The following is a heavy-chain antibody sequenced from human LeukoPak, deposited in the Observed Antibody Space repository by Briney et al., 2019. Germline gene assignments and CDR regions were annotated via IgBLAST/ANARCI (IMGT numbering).Heavy chain of an antibody. CDR1: GFTFSSYA. Sequence: GGSLRLSCAASGFTFSSYAMHWVRQAPGKGLEWVAVISYDGSNKYYADSVKGRFTISRDNSKNTLYLQMNSLRAEDTAVYYCARVNSAAAGTFDYWGQGTLVTVSS. CDR3: ARVNSAAAGTFDY. J-gene: IGHJ4*02. CDR2: ISYDGSNK. D-gene: IGHD6-13*01. V-gene: IGHV3-30-3*01.